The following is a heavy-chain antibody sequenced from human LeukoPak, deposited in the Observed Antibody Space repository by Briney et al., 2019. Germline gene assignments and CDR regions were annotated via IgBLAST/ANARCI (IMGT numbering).Heavy chain of an antibody. V-gene: IGHV3-30*04. CDR1: GFTFSSYA. J-gene: IGHJ4*02. Sequence: GGSLRLSCAASGFTFSSYAMHWVRQAPGKGLEWVAVISYDGSNKYYTDSVKGRFTISRDDSKNTLYLQMNSLGADDTAVYYCARASVAVAGPGIFDYWGQGALVIVSS. D-gene: IGHD6-19*01. CDR2: ISYDGSNK. CDR3: ARASVAVAGPGIFDY.